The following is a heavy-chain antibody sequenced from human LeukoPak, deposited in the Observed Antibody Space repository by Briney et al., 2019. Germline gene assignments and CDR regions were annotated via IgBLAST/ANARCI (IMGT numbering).Heavy chain of an antibody. CDR1: GFNFDEYA. Sequence: GGPLRLSCVASGFNFDEYAMNWVRQAPGKGLEWISCIYRDSSVKHYADSVKGRFTISRDNSKNTLYLQMNSLRAEDTAVYYCAKVILYYDSSGSKRYYFDYWGQGTLVTVSS. J-gene: IGHJ4*02. D-gene: IGHD3-22*01. CDR2: IYRDSSVK. CDR3: AKVILYYDSSGSKRYYFDY. V-gene: IGHV3-23*03.